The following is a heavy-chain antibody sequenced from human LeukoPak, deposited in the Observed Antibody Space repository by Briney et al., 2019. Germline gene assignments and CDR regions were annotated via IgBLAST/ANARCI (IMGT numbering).Heavy chain of an antibody. D-gene: IGHD3-3*01. CDR2: ISYDGSNK. J-gene: IGHJ3*02. V-gene: IGHV3-30-3*01. Sequence: GGSLRLSCAASGFTFSSYAMHWVRQAPGKGLEWVAVISYDGSNKYYADSVKGRFTISRDNSKNTLYLQMNSLRAEDTAVYYCARREITIDIWGQGTMVTVSS. CDR3: ARREITIDI. CDR1: GFTFSSYA.